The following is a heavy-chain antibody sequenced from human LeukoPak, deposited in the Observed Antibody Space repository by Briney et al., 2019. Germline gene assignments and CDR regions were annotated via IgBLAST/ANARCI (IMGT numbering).Heavy chain of an antibody. J-gene: IGHJ4*02. CDR2: ISSSSSYI. D-gene: IGHD6-25*01. CDR1: GFTFSNAW. Sequence: PGGSLRLSCAASGFTFSNAWMNWVRQAPGKGLEWVSSISSSSSYIYYADSVKGRFTISRDNAKNSLYLQMNTLRAEDTAVYYCTRDRGFSYSSGFDYWGQGTLVTVSS. V-gene: IGHV3-21*04. CDR3: TRDRGFSYSSGFDY.